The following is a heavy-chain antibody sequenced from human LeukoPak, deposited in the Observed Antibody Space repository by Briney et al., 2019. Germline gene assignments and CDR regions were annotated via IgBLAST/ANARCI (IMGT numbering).Heavy chain of an antibody. CDR2: IKHDGVEK. CDR3: AKAGTAATIDY. D-gene: IGHD2-15*01. J-gene: IGHJ4*02. Sequence: GGSLRLSCAASGFTISSHWMNWVRQAPGKGLEWVANIKHDGVEKHYVDSVKGRFTISRDDSKNTLYLQMDSLRAEDTAVYYCAKAGTAATIDYWGQGTLVTVSS. CDR1: GFTISSHW. V-gene: IGHV3-7*01.